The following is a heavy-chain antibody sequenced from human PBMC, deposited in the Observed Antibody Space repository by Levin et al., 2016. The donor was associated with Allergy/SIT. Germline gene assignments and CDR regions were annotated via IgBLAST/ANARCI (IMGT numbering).Heavy chain of an antibody. CDR1: GFSFNNYG. CDR2: IWSDGSNK. V-gene: IGHV3-33*01. D-gene: IGHD1-26*01. J-gene: IGHJ4*01. CDR3: ARGRWGSDY. Sequence: LSLTCAASGFSFNNYGMHWVRQAPGKGLEWVALIWSDGSNKYYADSVKGRFTISRDNSKNTLYLQMDSLRAEDTAVYYCARGRWGSDYWGQGTLVTVSS.